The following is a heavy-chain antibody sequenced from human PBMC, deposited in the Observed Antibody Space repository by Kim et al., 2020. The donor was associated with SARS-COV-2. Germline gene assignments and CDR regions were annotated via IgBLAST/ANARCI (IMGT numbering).Heavy chain of an antibody. D-gene: IGHD6-25*01. V-gene: IGHV4-59*08. J-gene: IGHJ4*02. CDR3: AKHWRP. CDR1: GVSITNNY. Sequence: SETLSLTCTVSGVSITNNYWSWGRQSPGKGLEWIGNVHYSGTTNYNPSFVSRATISVDTSKNQFSLILNSVTAADTAVYYCAKHWRPWGQGTLVTVSS. CDR2: VHYSGTT.